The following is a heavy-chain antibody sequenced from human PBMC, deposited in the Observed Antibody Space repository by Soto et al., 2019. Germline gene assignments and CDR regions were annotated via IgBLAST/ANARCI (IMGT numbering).Heavy chain of an antibody. V-gene: IGHV3-30*18. CDR2: ISYDGSNK. CDR3: AKDRAVRYRVYYYYGMDV. CDR1: GSTFSSYG. J-gene: IGHJ6*02. D-gene: IGHD3-9*01. Sequence: GGSLRLSCAASGSTFSSYGMHWVRQAPGKGLEWVAVISYDGSNKYYADSVKGRFTISRDNSKNTLYLQMNSLRAEDTAVYYCAKDRAVRYRVYYYYGMDVWGQGTTVTVSS.